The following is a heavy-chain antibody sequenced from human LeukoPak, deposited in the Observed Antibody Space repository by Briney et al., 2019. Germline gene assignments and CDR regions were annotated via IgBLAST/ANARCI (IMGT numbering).Heavy chain of an antibody. Sequence: PGGSLRLSCAASGFTFSSYWMSWVRQAPGKGLEWVANIKQDGSEKYYADSVKGRFTISRHNSKNTLYLQMNSLRAEDTAVYYCARVYSAFDIWGQGTMVTVSS. CDR1: GFTFSSYW. CDR3: ARVYSAFDI. J-gene: IGHJ3*02. CDR2: IKQDGSEK. V-gene: IGHV3-7*03. D-gene: IGHD5-12*01.